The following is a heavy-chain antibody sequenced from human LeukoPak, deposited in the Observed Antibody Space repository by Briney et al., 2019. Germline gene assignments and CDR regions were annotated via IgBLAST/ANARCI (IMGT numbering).Heavy chain of an antibody. Sequence: GGSLRHSCVASGFTLNNAWMSWVRQAPGKGLEWVGHIKGNNDGGTTDHAPPVKGRFTISRDDSKNTLSLQMNSLKTEDTAVYYCCKVARGKNFFENWGQGTLVAVSS. CDR1: GFTLNNAW. J-gene: IGHJ4*02. V-gene: IGHV3-15*01. CDR3: CKVARGKNFFEN. CDR2: IKGNNDGGTT.